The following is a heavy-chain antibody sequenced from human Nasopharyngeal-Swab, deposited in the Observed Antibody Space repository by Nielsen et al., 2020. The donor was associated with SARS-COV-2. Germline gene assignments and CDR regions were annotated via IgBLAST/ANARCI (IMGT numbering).Heavy chain of an antibody. Sequence: GGSLRLSCAASGFTFSSYSMNWVRQAPGKGLEWVSSISSNSSYIYYADSVKGRFTISRDNAKNSLYLQMNSLRAEDTAVYYCARERKNYYDSSGYYLEFYYYYYMDVWGKGTTVTVSS. CDR3: ARERKNYYDSSGYYLEFYYYYYMDV. D-gene: IGHD3-22*01. CDR1: GFTFSSYS. CDR2: ISSNSSYI. J-gene: IGHJ6*03. V-gene: IGHV3-21*01.